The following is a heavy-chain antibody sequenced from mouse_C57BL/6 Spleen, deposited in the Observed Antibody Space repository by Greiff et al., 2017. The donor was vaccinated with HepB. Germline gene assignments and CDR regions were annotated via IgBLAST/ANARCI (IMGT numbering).Heavy chain of an antibody. CDR1: GYTFTSYG. J-gene: IGHJ1*03. CDR2: IYPRSGNT. CDR3: AYGYFDV. Sequence: QVQLKESGAELARPGASVKLSCKASGYTFTSYGISWVKQRTGQGLEWIGEIYPRSGNTYYNEKFKGKATLTADKSSSTAYMELRSLTSEDSAVYFCAYGYFDVWGTGTTVTVSS. V-gene: IGHV1-81*01.